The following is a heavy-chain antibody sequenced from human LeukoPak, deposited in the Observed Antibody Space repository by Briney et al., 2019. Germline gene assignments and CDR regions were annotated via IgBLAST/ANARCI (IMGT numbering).Heavy chain of an antibody. CDR3: ARGGSYPHYYFDS. Sequence: GGSLRLSCAASGFTFSSYAMHWVRQAPGKGLEWVAVISYDGSNKYYADSVKGRFTISRDNSKNTLFLQMNSLRAEDTAVYYCARGGSYPHYYFDSWGQGTLVTVSS. CDR2: ISYDGSNK. J-gene: IGHJ4*02. V-gene: IGHV3-30*04. D-gene: IGHD1-26*01. CDR1: GFTFSSYA.